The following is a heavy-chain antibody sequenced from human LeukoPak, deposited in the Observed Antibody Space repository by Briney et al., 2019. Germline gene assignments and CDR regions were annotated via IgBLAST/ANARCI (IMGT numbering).Heavy chain of an antibody. J-gene: IGHJ3*02. Sequence: PSETLSLTCAVYGGSFSGYYWSWIRQPPGKGLEWIGEINHSGSTNYNPSLKSRVTISVDTSKNQFSLKLSSVTAADTAVYYCARDPISGWYRNDAFDIWGQGTMVTVSS. CDR2: INHSGST. CDR3: ARDPISGWYRNDAFDI. V-gene: IGHV4-34*01. D-gene: IGHD6-19*01. CDR1: GGSFSGYY.